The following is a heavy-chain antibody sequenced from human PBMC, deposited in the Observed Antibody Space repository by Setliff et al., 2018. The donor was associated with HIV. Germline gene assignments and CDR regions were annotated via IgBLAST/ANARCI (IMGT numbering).Heavy chain of an antibody. CDR1: GYRFPTYW. Sequence: GESLKISCKGSGYRFPTYWIGWVRQMPGKGLEWMGIIYPGDSDTRYSPSFQGQVTISADKSISTAYLQWSSLKASDTAMYYCARMGGRVDMTTATTFGYFQDWGQGTLVTVSS. CDR2: IYPGDSDT. D-gene: IGHD4-17*01. V-gene: IGHV5-51*01. CDR3: ARMGGRVDMTTATTFGYFQD. J-gene: IGHJ1*01.